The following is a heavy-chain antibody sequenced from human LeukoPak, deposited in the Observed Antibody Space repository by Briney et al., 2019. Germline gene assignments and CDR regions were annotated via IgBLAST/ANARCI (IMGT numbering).Heavy chain of an antibody. CDR1: GGSISSGGYY. J-gene: IGHJ4*02. CDR2: IYYSGST. Sequence: PSETLSLTCTASGGSISSGGYYWSWIRQHPGKGLEWIGYIYYSGSTYYNPSLKSRVTISVDTSKNQFSLKLSSVTAADTAVYYCARESVDGDGYILNWGQGTLVTVSS. CDR3: ARESVDGDGYILN. D-gene: IGHD5-24*01. V-gene: IGHV4-31*03.